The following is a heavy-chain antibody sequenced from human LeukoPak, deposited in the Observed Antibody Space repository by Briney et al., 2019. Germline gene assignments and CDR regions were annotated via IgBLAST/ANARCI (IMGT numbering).Heavy chain of an antibody. D-gene: IGHD6-6*01. V-gene: IGHV3-48*04. CDR1: GFTFSSYD. Sequence: GGSLRLSCAASGFTFSSYDMNWVRRAPGKGLEWVSYIISSSRTIYYADSVKGRFTISRDNAKNSLYLQMNSLRAEDTAVYYCARPSSSGWFDPWGQGTLVTVSS. CDR3: ARPSSSGWFDP. J-gene: IGHJ5*02. CDR2: IISSSRTI.